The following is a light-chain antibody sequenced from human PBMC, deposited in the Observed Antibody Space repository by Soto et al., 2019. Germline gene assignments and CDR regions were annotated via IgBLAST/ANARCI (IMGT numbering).Light chain of an antibody. V-gene: IGKV3-11*01. Sequence: IVLTQSPATLYSFPGDRVTLSCRASQYINTRLAWYQHRPGQAPRLLIYQTPIRAAGIPPRFRASDTGAGFTLAVDAVQPEDFAVYCSQQRQSWSRTFGQGTKL. J-gene: IGKJ1*01. CDR2: QTP. CDR1: QYINTR. CDR3: QQRQSWSRT.